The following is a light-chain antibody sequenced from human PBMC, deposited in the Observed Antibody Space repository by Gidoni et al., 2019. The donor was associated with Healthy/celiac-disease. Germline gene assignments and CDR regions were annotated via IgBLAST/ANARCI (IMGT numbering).Light chain of an antibody. Sequence: EIVLTQSPATLSLSPGERATLSCRASQSVSRLLIYDASNRATGIPARFSGSGSGTDFTLTISSLEPEDFAVYYCQQRSNWITFGQXTRLEIK. CDR2: DAS. CDR3: QQRSNWIT. CDR1: QSVSR. J-gene: IGKJ5*01. V-gene: IGKV3-11*01.